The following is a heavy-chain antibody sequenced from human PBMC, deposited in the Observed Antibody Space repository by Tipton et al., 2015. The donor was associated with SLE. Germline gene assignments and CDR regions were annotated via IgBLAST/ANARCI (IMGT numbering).Heavy chain of an antibody. CDR2: ILYDGSYK. V-gene: IGHV3-30*04. Sequence: SLRLSCAASGFTFSNYAMHWVRQAPGKGLEWVAVILYDGSYKYYADSVKGRFTISRDNSKSTVYLHMNSLRNEDTAVYYCARGRARSYFAHWGQGALVTVSS. CDR1: GFTFSNYA. J-gene: IGHJ4*02. CDR3: ARGRARSYFAH.